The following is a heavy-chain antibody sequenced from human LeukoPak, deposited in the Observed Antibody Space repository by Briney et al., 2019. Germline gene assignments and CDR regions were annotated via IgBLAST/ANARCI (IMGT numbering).Heavy chain of an antibody. CDR3: ARVADYRENCLDP. Sequence: ASVKVSCKASGYTVTSYATNWVRQAPGQGLDWMGWINTNTGNPTYAQGFTGRFVFSLDTSVSTAYLQISSLKAEDTAVYYCARVADYRENCLDPWGQGTLVTVSS. CDR2: INTNTGNP. CDR1: GYTVTSYA. V-gene: IGHV7-4-1*02. D-gene: IGHD4-11*01. J-gene: IGHJ5*02.